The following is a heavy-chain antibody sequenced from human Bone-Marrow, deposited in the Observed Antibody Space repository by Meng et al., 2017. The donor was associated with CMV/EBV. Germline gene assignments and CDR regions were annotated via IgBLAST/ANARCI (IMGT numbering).Heavy chain of an antibody. CDR2: INHRGST. CDR3: ARYGLGDFDY. J-gene: IGHJ4*02. V-gene: IGHV4-34*01. D-gene: IGHD3-16*01. Sequence: SETLSLTCAVYGGSFSGYYWSWIRQPPGKGLEWIGEINHRGSTNYNPSLKSRVTISVDTSKNQFSLKLSSVTAADTAVYYCARYGLGDFDYWGQGTLVTVSS. CDR1: GGSFSGYY.